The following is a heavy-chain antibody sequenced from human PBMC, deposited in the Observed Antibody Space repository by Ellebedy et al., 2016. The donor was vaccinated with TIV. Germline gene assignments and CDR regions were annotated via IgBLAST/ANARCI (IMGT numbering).Heavy chain of an antibody. Sequence: GESLKISCQGSGYSFNFYSVSWVRQMRGKGLEWMATVNPSDSSAKYSPSFQGHVTVSADKSTNTAYLQWTSLKASDTAMYYCARNSARYSSAMGTYWGQGTLVTVSS. J-gene: IGHJ4*02. D-gene: IGHD4-11*01. V-gene: IGHV5-10-1*01. CDR1: GYSFNFYS. CDR2: VNPSDSSA. CDR3: ARNSARYSSAMGTY.